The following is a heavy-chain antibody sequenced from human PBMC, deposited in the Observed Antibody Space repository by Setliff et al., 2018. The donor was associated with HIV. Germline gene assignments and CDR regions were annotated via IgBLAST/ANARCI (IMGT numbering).Heavy chain of an antibody. D-gene: IGHD2-21*02. CDR1: GGTFSSYA. V-gene: IGHV1-69*13. CDR2: IIPIFGTT. J-gene: IGHJ4*02. Sequence: SVKVSCKASGGTFSSYAISWVRQAPGQGLEWMGGIIPIFGTTNYAQKFQGRVTISADESTSTAYMELSSLRSEDTAVYYCARGRHAVVVTALEHDYWGQGTLVTVSS. CDR3: ARGRHAVVVTALEHDY.